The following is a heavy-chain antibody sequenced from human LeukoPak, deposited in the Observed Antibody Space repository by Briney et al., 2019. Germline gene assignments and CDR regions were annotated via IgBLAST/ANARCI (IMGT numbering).Heavy chain of an antibody. CDR1: GFTFSGYW. J-gene: IGHJ4*02. CDR2: IKDDGSQK. CDR3: ARGSGWCDY. D-gene: IGHD6-19*01. Sequence: GGSLRLSCAASGFTFSGYWMTWVRQAPGKGLEWVANIKDDGSQKYYVDSVKGRFTVSRDNAKNSLYLQINSLRAENTAVYYCARGSGWCDYWGQGTLVTVSS. V-gene: IGHV3-7*03.